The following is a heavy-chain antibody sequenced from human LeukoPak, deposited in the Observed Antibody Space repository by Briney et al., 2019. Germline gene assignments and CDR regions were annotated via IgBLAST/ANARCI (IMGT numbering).Heavy chain of an antibody. Sequence: TASETLSLTCAVYVGSFSGYYWSWIRQPPGKGLEWIGEINHSGSTNYNPSLKSRVTISVDTSKNQFSLKLSSVTAADTAVYYCAREVWLRPRGPFDYWGQGTLVTVSS. CDR1: VGSFSGYY. V-gene: IGHV4-34*01. J-gene: IGHJ4*02. CDR2: INHSGST. CDR3: AREVWLRPRGPFDY. D-gene: IGHD5-12*01.